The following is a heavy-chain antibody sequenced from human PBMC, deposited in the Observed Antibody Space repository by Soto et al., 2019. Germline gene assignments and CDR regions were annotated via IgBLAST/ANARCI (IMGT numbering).Heavy chain of an antibody. Sequence: PGGSLRLSCAASGFTFSSYSMNWVRQAPGKGLEWVSDISSSGVSTDYADSVKGRFTISRDNSKKTLYLQMNSLRAEDTAVYYCVRVFDTYYFDLWGQGNMVTVSS. CDR3: VRVFDTYYFDL. J-gene: IGHJ4*02. D-gene: IGHD3-9*01. CDR1: GFTFSSYS. CDR2: ISSSGVST. V-gene: IGHV3-48*01.